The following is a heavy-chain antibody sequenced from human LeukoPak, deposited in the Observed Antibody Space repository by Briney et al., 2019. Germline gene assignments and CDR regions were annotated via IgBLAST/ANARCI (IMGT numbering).Heavy chain of an antibody. Sequence: GGSLRLSCAASGFTFSSQAMTWVRQAPGKGLEWVSAISGSGGSTYYADSVKGRFTISRDNSKNTLYLQMNSLRAEDTAVYYCAKESSSGYRYFDYWGQGTLVTGSS. J-gene: IGHJ4*02. CDR2: ISGSGGST. D-gene: IGHD3-22*01. CDR1: GFTFSSQA. V-gene: IGHV3-23*01. CDR3: AKESSSGYRYFDY.